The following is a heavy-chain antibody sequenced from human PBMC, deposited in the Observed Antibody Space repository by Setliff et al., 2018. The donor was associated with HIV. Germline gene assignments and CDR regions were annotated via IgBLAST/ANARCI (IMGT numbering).Heavy chain of an antibody. CDR2: IHTTGST. CDR1: GGSISSSGYY. D-gene: IGHD1-7*01. V-gene: IGHV4-61*09. CDR3: ARGDGTKYYYYYYMDV. J-gene: IGHJ6*03. Sequence: PSETLSLTCTVSGGSISSSGYYWTWIRQPAGKGLEWIGHIHTTGSTNYNPSLKSRVTISVDTSKNHFSLKLSSVTAADTAVYYCARGDGTKYYYYYYMDVWGKGTTVTVSS.